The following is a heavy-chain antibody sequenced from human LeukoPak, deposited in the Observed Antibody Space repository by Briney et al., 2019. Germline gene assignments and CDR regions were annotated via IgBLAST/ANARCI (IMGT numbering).Heavy chain of an antibody. Sequence: ASVKVSCKASGGTFSSYAISWVRQAPGQGLEWMGRIIPIFGIANYAQKFQGRVTITADKSTSTAYMELSSLRSEDTAVYYCGGSGGSSLGYAADHWGQGTLVTVSS. V-gene: IGHV1-69*04. CDR1: GGTFSSYA. CDR2: IIPIFGIA. J-gene: IGHJ4*02. D-gene: IGHD2-15*01. CDR3: GGSGGSSLGYAADH.